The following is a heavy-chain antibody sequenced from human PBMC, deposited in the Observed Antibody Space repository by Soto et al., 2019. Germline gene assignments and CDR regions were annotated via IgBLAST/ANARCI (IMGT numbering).Heavy chain of an antibody. CDR2: ISTTSTYT. Sequence: XGSLRLSCAASGFTFSRYYVNWVRQAPGKGLEWVSSISTTSTYTHYADSLKGRFTISRDNAKKLLYLQMDSLRAEDTAVYYCARDDGLSSTNVKAFDIWGQGTKVTVPS. J-gene: IGHJ3*02. V-gene: IGHV3-21*01. D-gene: IGHD2-2*01. CDR1: GFTFSRYY. CDR3: ARDDGLSSTNVKAFDI.